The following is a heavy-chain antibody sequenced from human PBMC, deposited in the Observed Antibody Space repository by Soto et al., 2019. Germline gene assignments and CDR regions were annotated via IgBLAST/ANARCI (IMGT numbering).Heavy chain of an antibody. Sequence: XSVKVSCKTSGYTFSSYYMHWVRQAPGQGLEWMGWINPKSGGTLYAQKFQGRVTMTRDTSISTAYMELSRLRSDDTAVYYCARGGTFAYDTSGYSVYWGQGTLVTSPQ. CDR2: INPKSGGT. CDR1: GYTFSSYY. V-gene: IGHV1-2*02. CDR3: ARGGTFAYDTSGYSVY. D-gene: IGHD3-22*01. J-gene: IGHJ4*02.